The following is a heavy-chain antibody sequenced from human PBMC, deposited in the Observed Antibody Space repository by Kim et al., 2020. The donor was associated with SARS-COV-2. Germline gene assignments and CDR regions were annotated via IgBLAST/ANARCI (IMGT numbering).Heavy chain of an antibody. Sequence: GGSLRLSCAASGFIFSTYGMSWVRQAPGKGLEWVSSVNGDGGSTYYADSVKGRFTISRDNSKNTLYLQMNGLRGEDSAVYYCANSRCSGVNCHDYYYYYGMDGWGQGTTVTVSS. J-gene: IGHJ6*02. CDR1: GFIFSTYG. CDR2: VNGDGGST. D-gene: IGHD2-15*01. CDR3: ANSRCSGVNCHDYYYYYGMDG. V-gene: IGHV3-23*01.